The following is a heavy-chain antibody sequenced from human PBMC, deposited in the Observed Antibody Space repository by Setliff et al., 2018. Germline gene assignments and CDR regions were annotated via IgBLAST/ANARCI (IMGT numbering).Heavy chain of an antibody. V-gene: IGHV3-7*01. CDR3: FGAGTCSY. Sequence: SGGSLRLSCGASGFTYKNDWVSWVRQAPGKGLEWLASINPDGSEKYYVDSVKGRFTISRDNARNSSSLQMNSLRTEDTAVYYCFGAGTCSYWGQGTLVTVSS. CDR2: INPDGSEK. CDR1: GFTYKNDW. D-gene: IGHD3-10*01. J-gene: IGHJ4*02.